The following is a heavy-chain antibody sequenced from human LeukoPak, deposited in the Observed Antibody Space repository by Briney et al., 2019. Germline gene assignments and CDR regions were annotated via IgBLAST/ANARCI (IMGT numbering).Heavy chain of an antibody. V-gene: IGHV3-30*18. CDR3: AKDFIDS. Sequence: PGGSLRLSCAASGFTFSSYGMHWVRQAPGKGPEWVAVISYDGSNKYYADSVKGRFTISRDNSKNTLYLQMNSLRAEDTAVYYCAKDFIDSWGQGTLVTVSS. J-gene: IGHJ4*02. CDR2: ISYDGSNK. CDR1: GFTFSSYG.